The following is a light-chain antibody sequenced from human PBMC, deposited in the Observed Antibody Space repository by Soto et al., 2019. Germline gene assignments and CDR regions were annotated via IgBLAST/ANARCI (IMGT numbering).Light chain of an antibody. CDR2: DDS. J-gene: IGLJ3*02. Sequence: SYELTQPPSVSVAPGQTASITCVGNNIATKGVHWYQHNPGQAPVLVVFDDSDRPSGIPDRFSGSHSGNTATLTISRVEAGDEADYSCQVWDTSSAHPGVCGGGIKVTGL. V-gene: IGLV3-21*02. CDR3: QVWDTSSAHPGV. CDR1: NIATKG.